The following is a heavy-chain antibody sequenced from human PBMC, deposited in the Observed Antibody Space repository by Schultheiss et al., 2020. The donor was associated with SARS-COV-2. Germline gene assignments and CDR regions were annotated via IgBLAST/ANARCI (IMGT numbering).Heavy chain of an antibody. CDR3: AREDIVLMVYAIEGASMDV. D-gene: IGHD2-8*01. J-gene: IGHJ6*02. CDR1: GFTFSSYS. Sequence: GVSLRLSCAASGFTFSSYSMNWVRQAPGKGLEWVSYISSSSSTIYYADSVKGRFTISRDNAKNSLYLQMNSLRDEDTAVYYCAREDIVLMVYAIEGASMDVWGQGTTVTVSS. CDR2: ISSSSSTI. V-gene: IGHV3-48*02.